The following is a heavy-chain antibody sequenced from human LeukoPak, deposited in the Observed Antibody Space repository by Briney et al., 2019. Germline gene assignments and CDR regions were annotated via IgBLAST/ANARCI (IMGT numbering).Heavy chain of an antibody. J-gene: IGHJ4*02. CDR2: IRQDGSIK. V-gene: IGHV3-30*02. CDR1: GFIFSTYG. CDR3: AKDSLADIDY. D-gene: IGHD3-16*01. Sequence: GGSLRLSCAASGFIFSTYGMYWVRQAPGKGLEWVAFIRQDGSIKNYADPVMGRSTISRDNSKNTLYLQMNSLRAEDTAVYYCAKDSLADIDYWGQGTLVTVSS.